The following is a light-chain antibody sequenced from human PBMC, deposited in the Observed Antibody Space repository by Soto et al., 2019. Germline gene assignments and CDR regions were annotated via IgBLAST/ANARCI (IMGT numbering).Light chain of an antibody. J-gene: IGKJ1*01. CDR2: AAS. Sequence: AILMTQSPSSFSASPGDRVTITFRASQGISSYLAWYQQKPGKAPKLLIYAASTLQSGVPSRFSGSGSGTDFTLTISCLQSEDFATYYCQQYYSYPLTFGQGTKVDIK. V-gene: IGKV1-8*01. CDR1: QGISSY. CDR3: QQYYSYPLT.